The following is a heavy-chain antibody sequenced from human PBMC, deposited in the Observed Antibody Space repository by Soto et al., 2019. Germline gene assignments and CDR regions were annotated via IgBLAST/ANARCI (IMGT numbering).Heavy chain of an antibody. Sequence: QVHLVQSGAEVKKPGASVKVSCKASGYTFTSYGITWVRQAPGQGLEWMGRISAHNGNTDYAQKLQGRVIVTRDTSTSTAYMELRSLRSDDTAVYYCARGRDGDYWGQGALVTVSS. CDR1: GYTFTSYG. CDR2: ISAHNGNT. CDR3: ARGRDGDY. D-gene: IGHD6-6*01. V-gene: IGHV1-18*01. J-gene: IGHJ4*02.